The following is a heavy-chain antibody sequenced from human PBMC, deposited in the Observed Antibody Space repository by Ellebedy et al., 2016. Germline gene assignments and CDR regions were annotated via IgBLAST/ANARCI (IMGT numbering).Heavy chain of an antibody. Sequence: GESLKISCKASGYSFTSYWIGWVRQMPGKGLEWMGIIYPGDSDIRNSPSFQGQVTISADKSISTAYLQWSSLRASDTAMYYCARRMGEPDAFDIWGQGTMVTVSS. CDR2: IYPGDSDI. D-gene: IGHD3-16*01. CDR3: ARRMGEPDAFDI. J-gene: IGHJ3*02. CDR1: GYSFTSYW. V-gene: IGHV5-51*01.